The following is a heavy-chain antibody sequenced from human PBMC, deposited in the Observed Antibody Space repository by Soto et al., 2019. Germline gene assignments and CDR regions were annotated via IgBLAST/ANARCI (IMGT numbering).Heavy chain of an antibody. D-gene: IGHD5-12*01. V-gene: IGHV3-7*03. CDR1: GFTFSSYW. CDR2: IKQDGSEK. CDR3: ARDYVGYSGYVTAFDY. Sequence: EVQLVESGGGLVQPGGSLRLSCAASGFTFSSYWMSWVRQAPGQGLEWVANIKQDGSEKYYVDSVKGRFTISRDNAKNSLYLQMNSLRAEDTAVYYCARDYVGYSGYVTAFDYWGQGTLVTVSS. J-gene: IGHJ4*02.